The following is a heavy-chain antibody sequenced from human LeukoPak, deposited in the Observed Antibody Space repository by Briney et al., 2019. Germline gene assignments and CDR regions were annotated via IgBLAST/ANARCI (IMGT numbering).Heavy chain of an antibody. CDR1: GFTFSNYE. J-gene: IGHJ4*02. V-gene: IGHV3-48*03. CDR2: ISSVGSSI. CDR3: ARDNTVPYFAC. D-gene: IGHD4-11*01. Sequence: PGGSLRLSCAASGFTFSNYEMNWVRQAPGKGLEWLSYISSVGSSIYYADSVRGRFTISRDNAKNSLYLQMNSLRAEDTAVYYCARDNTVPYFACWGQGTLVTVSS.